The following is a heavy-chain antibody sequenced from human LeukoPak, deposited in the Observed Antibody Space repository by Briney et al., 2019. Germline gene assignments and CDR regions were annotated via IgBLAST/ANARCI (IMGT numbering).Heavy chain of an antibody. CDR1: GASTASRY. D-gene: IGHD5-18*01. J-gene: IGHJ4*02. V-gene: IGHV4-59*11. CDR3: ATIKRGSTYGYFDF. CDR2: MFDTVST. Sequence: SSETLSLTCTVSGASTASRYWTWLRQPPGEELEWIAYMFDTVSTKSNPSLKSRLTLSVDTSKKQLSLRLSSVTAADTAVYYCATIKRGSTYGYFDFWGQGIKVTVSS.